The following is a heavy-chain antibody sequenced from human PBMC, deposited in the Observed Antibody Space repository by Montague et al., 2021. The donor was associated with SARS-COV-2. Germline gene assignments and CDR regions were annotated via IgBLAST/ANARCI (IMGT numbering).Heavy chain of an antibody. CDR3: ARNPGEYYGMDV. J-gene: IGHJ6*02. CDR1: GGSIRNYY. CDR2: VYSSGSI. V-gene: IGHV4-4*07. Sequence: SETLSLTCTVSGGSIRNYYWSWIRQPPGKGLEWIGRVYSSGSITYNPSLKTRITLSVDTSKNQLSLRLNSVTAAGTAVYYCARNPGEYYGMDVWGHGTTVTVSS. D-gene: IGHD3-16*01.